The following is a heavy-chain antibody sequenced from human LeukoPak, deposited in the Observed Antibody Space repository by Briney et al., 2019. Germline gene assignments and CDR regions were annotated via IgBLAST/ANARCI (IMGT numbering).Heavy chain of an antibody. CDR2: IYFSGST. V-gene: IGHV4-61*01. D-gene: IGHD1-26*01. CDR3: ARARNSGSYHY. J-gene: IGHJ4*02. Sequence: PSETLSLTCTVSGGSVNSGTYYWGWIRQPPGKGLEWIGYIYFSGSTNYNPSLKSRVTISVDTSKNQFSLKLSSVTAADTAVYYCARARNSGSYHYWGQGTLVTVSS. CDR1: GGSVNSGTYY.